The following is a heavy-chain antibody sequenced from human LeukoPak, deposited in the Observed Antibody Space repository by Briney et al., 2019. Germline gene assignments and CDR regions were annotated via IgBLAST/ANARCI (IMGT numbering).Heavy chain of an antibody. CDR1: GDSISSNSYY. CDR3: ARDCSGGSCYGAFDI. Sequence: SETLSLTCTVSGDSISSNSYYWSWIRQPPGKGLEWIGYIYDSGSTYYNPSLKSRITISVDTSENRFSLKLSSVTATDTAVYYCARDCSGGSCYGAFDIWGQGTMVTVSS. J-gene: IGHJ3*02. CDR2: IYDSGST. V-gene: IGHV4-30-4*01. D-gene: IGHD2-15*01.